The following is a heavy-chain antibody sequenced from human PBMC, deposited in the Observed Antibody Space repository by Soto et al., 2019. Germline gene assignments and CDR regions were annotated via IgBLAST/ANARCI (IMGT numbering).Heavy chain of an antibody. CDR3: AREGCGGSCYSRKKPAWFDP. CDR1: GFTFSSYS. J-gene: IGHJ5*02. V-gene: IGHV3-48*02. D-gene: IGHD2-15*01. CDR2: ISSSSTI. Sequence: GGSLRLSCAASGFTFSSYSMNWVRQAPGKGLEWVSYISSSSTIYYADSVKGRFTISRDNAKNSLYLQMNSLRDEDTAVYYCAREGCGGSCYSRKKPAWFDPWGQGTLVTVSS.